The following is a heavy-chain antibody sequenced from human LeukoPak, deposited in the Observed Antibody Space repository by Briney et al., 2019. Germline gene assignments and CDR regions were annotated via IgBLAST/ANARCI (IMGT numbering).Heavy chain of an antibody. Sequence: QPGGSLRLSCAASGFTFSSYAMSWVRQAPGKGLEWVSAISGSGGSTYYADSVKGRFTISRDNSKNTLYLQMNSLRAEDTAVYYCAKGLTIFGVVRDAFDIWGQGIMVTVSS. CDR1: GFTFSSYA. J-gene: IGHJ3*02. CDR3: AKGLTIFGVVRDAFDI. D-gene: IGHD3-3*01. CDR2: ISGSGGST. V-gene: IGHV3-23*01.